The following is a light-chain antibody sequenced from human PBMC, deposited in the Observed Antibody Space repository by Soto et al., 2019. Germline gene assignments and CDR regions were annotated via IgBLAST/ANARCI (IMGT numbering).Light chain of an antibody. CDR2: DAS. J-gene: IGKJ5*01. CDR1: QSVSSY. Sequence: EIVLTQSPATLSLSPGDRATLSCRASQSVSSYLAWYQQKPGQAPRLLIYDASNRATGVPARFSGSGSGTDFSLTIVSLEPEDFAVYYCQQRSSWITFGQGTRLEIK. CDR3: QQRSSWIT. V-gene: IGKV3-11*01.